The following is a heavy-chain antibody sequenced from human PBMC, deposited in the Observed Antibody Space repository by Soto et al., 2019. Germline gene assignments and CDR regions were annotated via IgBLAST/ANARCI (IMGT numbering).Heavy chain of an antibody. CDR1: GFTFSSYA. D-gene: IGHD1-1*01. CDR2: ISYDGSNK. Sequence: QVQLVESGGGVVQPGRSLRLSCAASGFTFSSYAMHWVRQAPGKGLEWVAVISYDGSNKYYADSVKGRFTISRDNSKNTRYLQMNSLRAEDTAVYYCASPRLSSDGTTPIDYWGKGTLVTVSS. V-gene: IGHV3-30-3*01. J-gene: IGHJ4*02. CDR3: ASPRLSSDGTTPIDY.